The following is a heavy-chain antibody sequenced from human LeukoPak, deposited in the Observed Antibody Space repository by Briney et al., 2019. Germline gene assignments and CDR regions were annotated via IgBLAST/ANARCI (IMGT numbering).Heavy chain of an antibody. V-gene: IGHV4-59*01. CDR1: GGSISSYY. D-gene: IGHD2-2*01. CDR3: ARVDDQVLWYQHYYYYMDV. J-gene: IGHJ6*03. CDR2: IYYSGST. Sequence: SETLSLTCTVSGGSISSYYWSWIRQPPGKGLEWIGDIYYSGSTNYNPSLKSRVTISVDTSKNQFSLKLTSVTAADTAVYYCARVDDQVLWYQHYYYYMDVWGKGTTVTVSS.